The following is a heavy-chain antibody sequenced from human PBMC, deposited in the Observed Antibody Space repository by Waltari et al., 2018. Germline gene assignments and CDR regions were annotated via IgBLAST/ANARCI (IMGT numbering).Heavy chain of an antibody. D-gene: IGHD3-9*01. CDR1: GGSFSGYY. J-gene: IGHJ3*02. V-gene: IGHV4-34*01. CDR3: ARVDGLTGLISGNAFDI. CDR2: INHSGST. Sequence: QVQLQQWGAGLLKPSETLSLTCAVYGGSFSGYYWSWIRQPPGKGLEWIGAINHSGSTNYNPSLKSRVTISVDTSKNQFSLKLSSGTAADTAVYYCARVDGLTGLISGNAFDIWGQGTMVTVSS.